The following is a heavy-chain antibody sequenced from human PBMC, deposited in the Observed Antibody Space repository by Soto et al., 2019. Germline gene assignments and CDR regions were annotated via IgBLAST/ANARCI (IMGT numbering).Heavy chain of an antibody. D-gene: IGHD3-3*01. CDR3: TRDRSSNYRWGEGGY. J-gene: IGHJ4*02. Sequence: GGSLRLSCAASGFTFSGYAMSWVRQAPGKGLEWVAGLSGSGSYTYYADSVKGRFTISRDNSKNTLYLQMNSLRAEDTAVYYCTRDRSSNYRWGEGGYWGQGILVTVSS. CDR1: GFTFSGYA. CDR2: LSGSGSYT. V-gene: IGHV3-23*01.